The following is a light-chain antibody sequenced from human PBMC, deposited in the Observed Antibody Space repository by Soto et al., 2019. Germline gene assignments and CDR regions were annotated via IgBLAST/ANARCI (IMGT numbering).Light chain of an antibody. CDR3: QQYINRWT. J-gene: IGKJ1*01. CDR1: QSISTW. V-gene: IGKV1-5*03. Sequence: DIQMTQSPSTLSASVGDRVTITCRASQSISTWLAWYQPKPGKAPKLLIYKASSLESGVPSRFSGSGSGTEFTLTISSLQPDDSATYYCQQYINRWTFGQGTKVEIK. CDR2: KAS.